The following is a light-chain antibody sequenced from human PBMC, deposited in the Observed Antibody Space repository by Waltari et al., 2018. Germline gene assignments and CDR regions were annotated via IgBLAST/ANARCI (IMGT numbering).Light chain of an antibody. CDR3: QHYVRLPAT. CDR1: PSVSRS. V-gene: IGKV3-20*01. J-gene: IGKJ1*01. Sequence: IVLPQSPGTLSLSPGERDTLSCRASPSVSRSLAWYQQKPGQAPKPRIFGASTRATGIPDRFTGSGSGTDFSLTISSLEPEDFAIYGCQHYVRLPATFGQGTKVEIK. CDR2: GAS.